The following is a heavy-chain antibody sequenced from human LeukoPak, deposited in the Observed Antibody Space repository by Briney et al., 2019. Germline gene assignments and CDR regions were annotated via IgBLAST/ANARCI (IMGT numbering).Heavy chain of an antibody. V-gene: IGHV4-59*08. CDR2: IYSTGSA. CDR3: ARMGGYSGYATH. Sequence: SETLSLTCTVSGGSLSSYYWSWIRQPPGKGLEWIGCIYSTGSANYNPSLKSRVTLSVDTAKNQFSLKLNSVTAADTAVYYCARMGGYSGYATHWGQGTLVTVSS. CDR1: GGSLSSYY. D-gene: IGHD5-12*01. J-gene: IGHJ4*02.